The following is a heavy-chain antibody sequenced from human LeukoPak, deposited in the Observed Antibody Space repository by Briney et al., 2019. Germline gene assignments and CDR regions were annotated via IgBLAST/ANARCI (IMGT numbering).Heavy chain of an antibody. D-gene: IGHD6-13*01. CDR3: AKDIEPRKQQLVHDY. J-gene: IGHJ4*02. CDR1: GFTLSIYD. V-gene: IGHV3-23*01. Sequence: PGGSLRLSCAASGFTLSIYDMSWVRQAPGKGLECVSAIDRGVGSTSTYYADSVKGRFTISRDNSKNTLYLQMNSLRAEDTALYYCAKDIEPRKQQLVHDYWGQGTLVTVSS. CDR2: IDRGVGSTST.